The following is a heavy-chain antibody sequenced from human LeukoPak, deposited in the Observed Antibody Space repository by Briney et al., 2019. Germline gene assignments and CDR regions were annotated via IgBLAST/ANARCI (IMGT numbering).Heavy chain of an antibody. D-gene: IGHD3-22*01. Sequence: SETLSLTCTVSGGSISSYYWSWIRQPPGKGLEWIGYIYYSGSTNYNPSLKSRVTMSLDTSKNQFSLKLSSVTAADTAVYYCARVGPITMIVVVITTSFDYWGQGTLVTVSS. J-gene: IGHJ4*02. V-gene: IGHV4-59*08. CDR3: ARVGPITMIVVVITTSFDY. CDR2: IYYSGST. CDR1: GGSISSYY.